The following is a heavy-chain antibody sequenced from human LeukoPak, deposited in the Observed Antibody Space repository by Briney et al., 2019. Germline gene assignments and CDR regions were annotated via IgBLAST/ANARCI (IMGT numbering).Heavy chain of an antibody. CDR1: GFTFSSYT. J-gene: IGHJ3*02. CDR3: ARDPRYGDHAFDI. CDR2: ISSSSSYI. V-gene: IGHV3-21*01. D-gene: IGHD4-17*01. Sequence: GGSLRLSCAASGFTFSSYTMNWVRQAPGKGLEWVSSISSSSSYIYYADSVKGRFTISRDNAKNSLYLQMNSLRAEDTAVYYCARDPRYGDHAFDIWGQGTMVTVSS.